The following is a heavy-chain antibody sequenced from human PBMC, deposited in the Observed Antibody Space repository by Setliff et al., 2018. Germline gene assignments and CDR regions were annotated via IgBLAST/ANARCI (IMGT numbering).Heavy chain of an antibody. CDR3: ARMTGFQYIDV. CDR2: IYTSWST. V-gene: IGHV4-61*09. CDR1: GDSISSRPFY. D-gene: IGHD3-3*01. Sequence: SETLSLTCTVSGDSISSRPFYWGWFRQPAGKELEWIGQIYTSWSTIYNPSLKSRVTILLDASKNQFSLTLTSVTAADTAVYYCARMTGFQYIDVWGKGTTVTVSS. J-gene: IGHJ6*03.